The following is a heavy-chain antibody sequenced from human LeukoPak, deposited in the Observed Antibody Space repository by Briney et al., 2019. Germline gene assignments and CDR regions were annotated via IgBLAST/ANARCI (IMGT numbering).Heavy chain of an antibody. CDR2: MYDSGST. Sequence: SETLSLTCTVSGDTIRSSSYYWGWIRQAPGKGLEWNGSMYDSGSTYFNPSLKSRVTISVDTSKNQFSLNLSSVTAADTAVYYCARLGAIYGSGSNDYWGQGTLVTVSS. CDR1: GDTIRSSSYY. J-gene: IGHJ4*02. CDR3: ARLGAIYGSGSNDY. V-gene: IGHV4-39*01. D-gene: IGHD3-10*01.